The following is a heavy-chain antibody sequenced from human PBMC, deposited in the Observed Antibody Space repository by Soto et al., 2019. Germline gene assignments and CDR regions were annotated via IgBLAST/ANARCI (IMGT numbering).Heavy chain of an antibody. CDR1: GFTFSSYA. V-gene: IGHV3-23*01. D-gene: IGHD1-26*01. Sequence: EVQLLESGGGLVQPGGSLRLSCAASGFTFSSYAMSWFRQAPGKGLEWVSAISGSGGSTYYADSVKGRFTISRDNSKNTLYLQMNSLRAEDTAVYYCAILTITYSGSLGWGQGTLVTVSS. CDR2: ISGSGGST. CDR3: AILTITYSGSLG. J-gene: IGHJ4*02.